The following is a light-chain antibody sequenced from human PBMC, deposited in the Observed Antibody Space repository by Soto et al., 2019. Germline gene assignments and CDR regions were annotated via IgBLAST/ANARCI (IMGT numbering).Light chain of an antibody. J-gene: IGKJ4*01. V-gene: IGKV4-1*01. CDR2: WAS. CDR3: QQYYSIPLS. CDR1: QSILYSSNNKNY. Sequence: DIVMTQSPDSLAVSLGERATIHCKSSQSILYSSNNKNYLTWYQQKPGQPPKLLIYWASTRESWVPDRFSGSGSGTDFTLTISSLQAEDVAVYYCQQYYSIPLSFGGGTKVEIK.